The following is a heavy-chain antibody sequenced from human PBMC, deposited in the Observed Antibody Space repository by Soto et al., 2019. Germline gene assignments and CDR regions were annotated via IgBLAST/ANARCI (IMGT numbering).Heavy chain of an antibody. D-gene: IGHD3-10*01. CDR2: INHSGST. Sequence: PSETLSLTCAVYGGSFSGYYLSWIRQPPGKGLEWIGEINHSGSTNYNPSLKSRVTISVDTSKNQFSLKLSSVTAADTAVYYCAGGGRFGELKHPYYYYMDVWGKGTTVTVSS. J-gene: IGHJ6*03. CDR1: GGSFSGYY. CDR3: AGGGRFGELKHPYYYYMDV. V-gene: IGHV4-34*01.